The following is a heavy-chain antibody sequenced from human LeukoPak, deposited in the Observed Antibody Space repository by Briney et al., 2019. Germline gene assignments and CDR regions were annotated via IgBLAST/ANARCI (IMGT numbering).Heavy chain of an antibody. Sequence: ASVKVSCKASGYTFTGYYMHWVRQAPGQGLEWMGWINRNSGGTNYAQKFQGRVTMTRDTSISTAYMELSRLRSDDTAVYYCARLHFNYYMDVWGKGTTVTVSS. CDR3: ARLHFNYYMDV. D-gene: IGHD3-3*02. CDR2: INRNSGGT. J-gene: IGHJ6*03. CDR1: GYTFTGYY. V-gene: IGHV1-2*02.